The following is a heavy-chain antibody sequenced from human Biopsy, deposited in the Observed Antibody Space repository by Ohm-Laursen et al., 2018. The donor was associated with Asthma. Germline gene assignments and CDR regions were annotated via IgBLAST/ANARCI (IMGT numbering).Heavy chain of an antibody. CDR2: INSVFGTT. CDR3: ARKAGSCISKTCYSLDF. CDR1: GGTFNTYV. J-gene: IGHJ4*02. D-gene: IGHD2-2*01. Sequence: SVKVSCTSLGGTFNTYVIGWVRQAPGQGLEWMGGINSVFGTTSYPQKFQDRVTITADDSTRTVYMELSSLRSEDTAVYYCARKAGSCISKTCYSLDFWGQGTLVTVSS. V-gene: IGHV1-69*01.